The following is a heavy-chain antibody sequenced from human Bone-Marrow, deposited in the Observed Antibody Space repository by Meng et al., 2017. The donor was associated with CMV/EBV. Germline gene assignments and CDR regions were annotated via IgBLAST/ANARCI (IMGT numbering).Heavy chain of an antibody. Sequence: AYGGSFSGENRSWIRQPPGKGLEGIGKINHSGSTNYDPYLKSRGTIAVDTSKNQFSLKLSSVTAADTAVYYCARGDGYYDRDRYFDYWGQGTLVTVSS. V-gene: IGHV4-34*01. D-gene: IGHD3-22*01. J-gene: IGHJ4*02. CDR3: ARGDGYYDRDRYFDY. CDR1: GGSFSGEN. CDR2: INHSGST.